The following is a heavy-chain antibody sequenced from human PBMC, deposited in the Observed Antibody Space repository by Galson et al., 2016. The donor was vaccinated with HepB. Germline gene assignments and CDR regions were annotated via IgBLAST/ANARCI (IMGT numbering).Heavy chain of an antibody. CDR2: TYYRSNWYN. V-gene: IGHV6-1*01. Sequence: CAISGDSVSSNSAAWNWIRQSPSRSLEWLGRTYYRSNWYNGYAVSVNSRITINPDTPNNPLSLHLNSVTPEDTAVYYCARGPEYTSPSGFDYWGQGTLVTVSS. CDR3: ARGPEYTSPSGFDY. J-gene: IGHJ4*02. CDR1: GDSVSSNSAA. D-gene: IGHD6-6*01.